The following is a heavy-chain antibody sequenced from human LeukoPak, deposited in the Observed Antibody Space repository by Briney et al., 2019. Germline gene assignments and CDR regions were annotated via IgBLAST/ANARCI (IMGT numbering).Heavy chain of an antibody. D-gene: IGHD2-2*01. V-gene: IGHV3-7*01. CDR3: ARGPREYCSSTSCSFDY. J-gene: IGHJ4*02. CDR1: GFNLGSNW. Sequence: PGGPLRLSRAASGFNLGSNWMSWVRQAPGKGLEWVANIKQDGSEKYYVDSVKGRFTIFRDNAKNSLYLQMNSLRAEDTAVYYCARGPREYCSSTSCSFDYWGQGTLVTVSS. CDR2: IKQDGSEK.